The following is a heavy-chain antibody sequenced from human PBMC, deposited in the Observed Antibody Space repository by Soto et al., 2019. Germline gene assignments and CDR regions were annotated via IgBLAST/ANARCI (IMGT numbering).Heavy chain of an antibody. D-gene: IGHD1-26*01. J-gene: IGHJ4*02. V-gene: IGHV1-8*01. CDR2: MNPDSGNT. CDR1: GYTFTSYD. Sequence: ASVKVSCKASGYTFTSYDINWVRQTTGQGLEWMGWMNPDSGNTGYAQKFQGRVTMTRNTSISTAYMELSSLRSEDMAVYYCARGERSYYFDYWGQGTLVTVSS. CDR3: ARGERSYYFDY.